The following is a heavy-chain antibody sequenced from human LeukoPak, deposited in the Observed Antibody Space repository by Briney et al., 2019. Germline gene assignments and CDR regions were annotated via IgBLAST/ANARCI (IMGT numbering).Heavy chain of an antibody. CDR2: IYPADSDV. Sequence: GESLKISCEASGFDFTRYWIGWVRQVSGKGLEWMGTIYPADSDVRYSRPFQGQVTISADKSMNTAYLQRSSLEASDTAIYFCARHVQWEGRFDYWGQGTLVTVSS. J-gene: IGHJ4*02. CDR3: ARHVQWEGRFDY. D-gene: IGHD1-26*01. CDR1: GFDFTRYW. V-gene: IGHV5-51*01.